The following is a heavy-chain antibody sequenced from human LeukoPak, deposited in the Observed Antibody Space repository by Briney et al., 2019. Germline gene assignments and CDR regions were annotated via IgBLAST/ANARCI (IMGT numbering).Heavy chain of an antibody. CDR3: ARHRDYYDS. CDR1: GGSISSYY. V-gene: IGHV4-59*08. D-gene: IGHD3-22*01. Sequence: KPSETLSLTCTVSGGSISSYYWSWIRQTPGKGLEWIGDTYYSGSTNYNPSLKSRVTISVDTSKNQFSLKLSSVTAADTALYFCARHRDYYDSWGHGTLVTVSS. J-gene: IGHJ4*01. CDR2: TYYSGST.